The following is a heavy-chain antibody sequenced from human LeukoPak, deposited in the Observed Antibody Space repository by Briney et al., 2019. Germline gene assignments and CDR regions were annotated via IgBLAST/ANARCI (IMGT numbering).Heavy chain of an antibody. V-gene: IGHV3-30*03. CDR1: GFTFSNYG. Sequence: GGSLRLSCAASGFTFSNYGIHWVRQAPGKGLDWVAVIPYDGSKKYYADSVQGRFTISRDNSKNTMYLQMNSLRAEDTAVYYCARDGASRGAPDDYWGQGTLVTVSS. CDR3: ARDGASRGAPDDY. D-gene: IGHD2-15*01. J-gene: IGHJ4*02. CDR2: IPYDGSKK.